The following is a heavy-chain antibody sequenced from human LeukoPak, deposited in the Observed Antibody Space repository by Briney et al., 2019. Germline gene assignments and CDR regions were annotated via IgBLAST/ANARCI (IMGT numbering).Heavy chain of an antibody. J-gene: IGHJ4*02. D-gene: IGHD6-19*01. CDR2: IIPIFGTA. Sequence: SVKVSCKASGGTFSSYAISWVRQAPGQGLEWMGGIIPIFGTANYAQKFQGRVTITADKSTSTAYMELSSLRSEDTAVYYCARAIAVAGTPNFDYWGQGTLVTVSS. CDR3: ARAIAVAGTPNFDY. CDR1: GGTFSSYA. V-gene: IGHV1-69*06.